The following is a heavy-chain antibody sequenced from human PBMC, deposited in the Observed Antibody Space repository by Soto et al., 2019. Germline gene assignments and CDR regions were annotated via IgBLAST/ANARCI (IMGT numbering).Heavy chain of an antibody. CDR2: IIPILGIA. D-gene: IGHD2-2*01. V-gene: IGHV1-69*02. J-gene: IGHJ3*02. CDR1: GGTFSSYT. Sequence: QVQLVQSGAEVKKPGSSVKVSCKASGGTFSSYTISWVRQAPGQGLEWMGRIIPILGIANYAQKFQGRVTITADKSTSTAYMELSSLRSGDTAVYYCASIIDYCSSTSCYVNAFDIWGQGTMVTVSS. CDR3: ASIIDYCSSTSCYVNAFDI.